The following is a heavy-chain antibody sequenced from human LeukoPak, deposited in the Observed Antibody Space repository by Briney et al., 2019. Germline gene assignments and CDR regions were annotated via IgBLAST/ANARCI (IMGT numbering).Heavy chain of an antibody. J-gene: IGHJ4*02. V-gene: IGHV4-38-2*02. CDR1: GYSISSGYY. CDR3: ARVGDTAGTTWSFDY. Sequence: SETLSLTCTVSGYSISSGYYWGWIRQPPGKGLEWIGSIYHSGSTYYNTSLKSRVTISVDTSKNQFSLKLSSVTAADTAVYYCARVGDTAGTTWSFDYWGQGTLVTVSS. CDR2: IYHSGST. D-gene: IGHD5-18*01.